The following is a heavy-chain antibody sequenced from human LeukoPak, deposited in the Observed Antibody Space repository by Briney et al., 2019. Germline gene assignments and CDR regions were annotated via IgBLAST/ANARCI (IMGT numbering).Heavy chain of an antibody. V-gene: IGHV3-15*01. J-gene: IGHJ4*02. CDR3: TTDASPYCAAGVCYTGGNFDS. D-gene: IGHD2-8*02. CDR1: GFIFSDAW. CDR2: IKSKSAGGTT. Sequence: GGSLRRSCAAAGFIFSDAWRSWVRQTPGKGLEWVGRIKSKSAGGTTDYAAPVKGRFTISRDDSKNTLYLQMNSLKTEDTAFYYCTTDASPYCAAGVCYTGGNFDSWGQGTLLTVSS.